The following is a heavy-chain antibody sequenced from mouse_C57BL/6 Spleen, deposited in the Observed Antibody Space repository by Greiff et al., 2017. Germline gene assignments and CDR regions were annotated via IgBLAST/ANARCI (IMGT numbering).Heavy chain of an antibody. J-gene: IGHJ3*01. CDR3: ARGDSSSYRFAY. V-gene: IGHV1-69*01. D-gene: IGHD3-2*02. CDR2: IDPSASYT. Sequence: VQLQQPGAELVMPGASVKLSCKASGYTFTSYWMHWVKQRPGQGLEWIGEIDPSASYTNYNQKFKGKSTLTVDKSSSTAYMQLSSLTSEDSAVYYCARGDSSSYRFAYWGQGTLVTVSA. CDR1: GYTFTSYW.